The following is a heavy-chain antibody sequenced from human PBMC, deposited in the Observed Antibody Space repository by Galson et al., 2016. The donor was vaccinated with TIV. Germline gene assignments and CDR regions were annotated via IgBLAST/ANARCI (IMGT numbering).Heavy chain of an antibody. CDR1: GYTFSKYY. J-gene: IGHJ4*02. V-gene: IGHV1-46*03. Sequence: SVKVSCKASGYTFSKYYMHWVRQAPGQGLEWMGIINPSDGTTVSAQSFQGRVTMTRDTPTSTVYMELSSLPSEDTALYYCVSGMGAVRRRNFDYWGQGTLVTVST. CDR3: VSGMGAVRRRNFDY. CDR2: INPSDGTT. D-gene: IGHD4-17*01.